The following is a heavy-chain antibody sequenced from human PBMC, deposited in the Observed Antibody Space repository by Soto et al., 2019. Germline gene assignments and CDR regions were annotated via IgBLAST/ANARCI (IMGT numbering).Heavy chain of an antibody. J-gene: IGHJ6*02. CDR3: ARGLVIRPYYYHGMDV. CDR1: GGSISSGDYF. Sequence: QVQLQESGPGLVKPSQTLSLTCTVSGGSISSGDYFWSWIRQSPGNGLEWIEYISSIGSTYYNPSLKSRVSVSRDTSKNQFSLKLSSVTTTDTAVYYCARGLVIRPYYYHGMDVWGQGTTVTVSS. CDR2: ISSIGST. D-gene: IGHD3-9*01. V-gene: IGHV4-30-4*01.